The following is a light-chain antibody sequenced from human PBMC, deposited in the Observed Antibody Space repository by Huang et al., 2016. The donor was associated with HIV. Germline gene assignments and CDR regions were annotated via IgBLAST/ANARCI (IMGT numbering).Light chain of an antibody. J-gene: IGKJ3*01. Sequence: DIQMTQSPSSVSASVGDRVTITCRASQNIRMYLNWYQQKPGKAPKLLIYGASSLQSGVPSRFSGDGSGTDFTLTISSLHPEDSATYFCQQSFDIPLTFGPGTRVDI. CDR3: QQSFDIPLT. CDR1: QNIRMY. V-gene: IGKV1-39*01. CDR2: GAS.